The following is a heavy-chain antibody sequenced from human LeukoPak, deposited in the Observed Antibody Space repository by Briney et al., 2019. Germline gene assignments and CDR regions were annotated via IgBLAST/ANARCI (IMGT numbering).Heavy chain of an antibody. Sequence: SETLSLTCAVYGGSFSDHYWSWVRQPPGKGLEWIGEINYSGTTSYIPSLKSRVTISIDTSENQISLKLSSVTAADTAVYYCARDNHSGSWSWFDPWGQGTPVSVSS. CDR1: GGSFSDHY. CDR2: INYSGTT. J-gene: IGHJ5*02. CDR3: ARDNHSGSWSWFDP. D-gene: IGHD1-26*01. V-gene: IGHV4-34*01.